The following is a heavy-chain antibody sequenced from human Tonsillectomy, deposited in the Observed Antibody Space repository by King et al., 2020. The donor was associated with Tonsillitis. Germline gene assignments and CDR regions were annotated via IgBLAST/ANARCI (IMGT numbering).Heavy chain of an antibody. CDR3: GRYGDGVFDS. J-gene: IGHJ5*01. D-gene: IGHD3-10*01. V-gene: IGHV4-31*03. CDR1: GGSISGGAYY. CDR2: IYDSGNI. Sequence: QLQESGPGLVKPSQTLSLTCTVSGGSISGGAYYWSWIRQHPGKGLEWIGYIYDSGNIYYNPSLKSRLIISVDTSKNQFSLKLSSVTAADTAGYYCGRYGDGVFDSWGQGTLVTVSS.